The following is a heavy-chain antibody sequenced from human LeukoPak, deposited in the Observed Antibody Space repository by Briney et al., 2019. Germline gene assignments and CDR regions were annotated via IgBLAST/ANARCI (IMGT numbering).Heavy chain of an antibody. D-gene: IGHD3-22*01. V-gene: IGHV3-23*01. J-gene: IGHJ1*01. Sequence: GGSLRLSXAASGFTFSSYAMSWVRQAPGKGLEWVSAISGSGGSTYYADSVKGRFTISRDNSKNTLYLQMNSLRAEDTAVYYCAKDLSSGYYSMTEYFQHWGQGTLVTVSS. CDR1: GFTFSSYA. CDR3: AKDLSSGYYSMTEYFQH. CDR2: ISGSGGST.